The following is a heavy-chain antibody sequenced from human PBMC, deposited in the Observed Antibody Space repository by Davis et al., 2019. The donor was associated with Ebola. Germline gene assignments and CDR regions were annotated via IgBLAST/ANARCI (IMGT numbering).Heavy chain of an antibody. CDR1: GFSLTTSGTS. CDR2: IYWDDDK. Sequence: SGLTLVKPTQTLTLTCSFSGFSLTTSGTSVGWIRQPPGKALEWLAHIYWDDDKRYSPSLKSRLTITKDTSKNQVVLTMINMDPVDTATYYCAHRLGRFGEWNFDYWGLGTLVTVSS. V-gene: IGHV2-5*02. D-gene: IGHD3-10*01. J-gene: IGHJ4*02. CDR3: AHRLGRFGEWNFDY.